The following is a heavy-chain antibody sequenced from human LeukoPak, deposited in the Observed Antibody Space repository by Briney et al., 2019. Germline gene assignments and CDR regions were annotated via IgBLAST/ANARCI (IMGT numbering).Heavy chain of an antibody. Sequence: ASVKVFCKASGYTFTGYYMHWVRQAPGQGLEWMGWINPNSGGTNYAQKFQGRVTMTRDTSISTAYMELSRLRSDDTAVYYCARVGDCSGGSCYDWFDPWGQGTLVTVSS. D-gene: IGHD2-15*01. V-gene: IGHV1-2*02. CDR1: GYTFTGYY. J-gene: IGHJ5*02. CDR3: ARVGDCSGGSCYDWFDP. CDR2: INPNSGGT.